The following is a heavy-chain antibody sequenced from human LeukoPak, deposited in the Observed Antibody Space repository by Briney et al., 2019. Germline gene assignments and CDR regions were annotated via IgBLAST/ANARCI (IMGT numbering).Heavy chain of an antibody. D-gene: IGHD2-15*01. CDR1: GFTFRSYA. V-gene: IGHV3-23*01. CDR2: ISKDADAT. Sequence: PGGSLRLSCAASGFTFRSYAMSWVRQAPGKGLEWVSAISKDADATYYAGSVKGRFTISRDNSKDTLSLQMNSLRAEDTAVYYCAKESPYCHGTDCRIYYFDPWGQGILVTVSS. CDR3: AKESPYCHGTDCRIYYFDP. J-gene: IGHJ4*02.